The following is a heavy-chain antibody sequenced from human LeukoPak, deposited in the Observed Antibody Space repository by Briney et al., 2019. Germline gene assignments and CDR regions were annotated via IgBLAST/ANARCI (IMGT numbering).Heavy chain of an antibody. D-gene: IGHD2-21*01. J-gene: IGHJ4*02. CDR3: AKAPVTTCSGAYCYPFDY. CDR2: ISVSGNT. Sequence: GGSLRLSCAASGFTFSSYGMSWARQAPGKGLEWVSAISVSGNTYHADSVKGRFTISRDSSKNTLYLQMNRLRAEDAAVYYCAKAPVTTCSGAYCYPFDYWGQGTLVTVSS. CDR1: GFTFSSYG. V-gene: IGHV3-23*01.